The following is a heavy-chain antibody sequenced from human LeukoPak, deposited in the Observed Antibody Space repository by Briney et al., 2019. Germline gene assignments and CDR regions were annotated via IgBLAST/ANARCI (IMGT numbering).Heavy chain of an antibody. D-gene: IGHD6-6*01. CDR1: GGSISSYY. CDR3: ARQEYSSSSFDY. J-gene: IGHJ4*02. V-gene: IGHV4-59*08. CDR2: IYYSWST. Sequence: SETLSLTCTVSGGSISSYYWSWIRQPPGKGLEWIGYIYYSWSTNYNPSLKSRVTISVDTSKNQFSLKLSSVTAADTAVYYCARQEYSSSSFDYWGQGTLVTVSS.